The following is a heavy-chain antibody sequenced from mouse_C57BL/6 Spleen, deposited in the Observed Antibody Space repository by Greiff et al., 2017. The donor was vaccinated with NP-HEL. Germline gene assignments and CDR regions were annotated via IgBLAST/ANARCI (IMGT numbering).Heavy chain of an antibody. J-gene: IGHJ2*01. CDR2: INPKNGGT. CDR1: GYTFTDYY. CDR3: ARGLITTVVYFDY. Sequence: VQLQQSGPELVKPGASVKISCKASGYTFTDYYMHWVKQSHGKSLEWIGDINPKNGGTSYNQKFKGKATLTVDKSSSTAYMELRSLTSEDSAGYYCARGLITTVVYFDYWGQGTTLTVSS. D-gene: IGHD1-1*01. V-gene: IGHV1-26*01.